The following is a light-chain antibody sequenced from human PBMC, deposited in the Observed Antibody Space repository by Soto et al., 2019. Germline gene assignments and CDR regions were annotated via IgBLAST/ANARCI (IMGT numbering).Light chain of an antibody. CDR1: QSISNW. J-gene: IGKJ1*01. CDR3: QQYNSSSWT. V-gene: IGKV1-5*01. CDR2: DAS. Sequence: DIQITQSPSTLSASVGDRVTITCRASQSISNWLAWYQQKPGKAPKLLIYDASSLEVRVPSRFSGSGSGTEFTLTISSLQSDDFATYYCQQYNSSSWTFGQGTKVDIK.